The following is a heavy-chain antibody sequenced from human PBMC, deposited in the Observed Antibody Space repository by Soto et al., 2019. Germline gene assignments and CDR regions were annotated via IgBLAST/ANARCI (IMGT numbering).Heavy chain of an antibody. V-gene: IGHV4-59*08. D-gene: IGHD3-16*02. CDR2: IYYSGST. J-gene: IGHJ3*02. CDR1: GGSISSYY. Sequence: SETLSLTCTVSGGSISSYYWSWIRQPPGKGLEWIGYIYYSGSTNYNPSLKSRVTISVDTSKNQFSLKLSSVTAADTAVYYCARQSRYYDYIWGSYRPYAFDIWGQGTMVTVSS. CDR3: ARQSRYYDYIWGSYRPYAFDI.